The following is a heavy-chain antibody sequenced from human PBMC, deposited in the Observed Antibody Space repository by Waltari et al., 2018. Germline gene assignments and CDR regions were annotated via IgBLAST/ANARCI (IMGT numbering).Heavy chain of an antibody. CDR2: INPNSGDT. CDR3: ARGGKYQLLDRCNFDY. J-gene: IGHJ4*02. D-gene: IGHD2-2*01. CDR1: GYTFTGYY. Sequence: QVQLVQSGAEVKKPGASVKVSCKASGYTFTGYYMHWVRQAPGQGLEWRGWINPNSGDTNYAQKFQGRVTMTRDTSISTAYMELSRLRSDDTAVYYCARGGKYQLLDRCNFDYWGQGTLVTVSS. V-gene: IGHV1-2*02.